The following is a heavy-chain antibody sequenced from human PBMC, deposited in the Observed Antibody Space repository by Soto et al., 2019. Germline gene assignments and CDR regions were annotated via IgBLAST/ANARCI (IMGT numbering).Heavy chain of an antibody. CDR1: GGSISSSSYY. V-gene: IGHV4-39*01. J-gene: IGHJ5*02. CDR3: ARSGITMVRGVIIRSWFDP. Sequence: SETLSLTCTVSGGSISSSSYYWGWIRQPPGKGLEWIGSIYYSGSTYYNPSLKSRVTISVDTSKNQFSLKLSSVTAADTAVYYCARSGITMVRGVIIRSWFDPWGQGTLVTVSS. D-gene: IGHD3-10*01. CDR2: IYYSGST.